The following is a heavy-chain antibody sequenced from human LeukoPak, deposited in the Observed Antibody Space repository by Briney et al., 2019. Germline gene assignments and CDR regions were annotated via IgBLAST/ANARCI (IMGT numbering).Heavy chain of an antibody. CDR2: INSDGSDT. Sequence: PGGSLRLSCAASGFTFRSYWMHWVRQAPGKGLVWVSGINSDGSDTSYADDVKGRFTISRDNAKNTLYLQMNSLRAEDTAVYYCARVGIQRYFDYWGHGTLVTVSS. D-gene: IGHD5-18*01. V-gene: IGHV3-74*01. CDR3: ARVGIQRYFDY. J-gene: IGHJ4*01. CDR1: GFTFRSYW.